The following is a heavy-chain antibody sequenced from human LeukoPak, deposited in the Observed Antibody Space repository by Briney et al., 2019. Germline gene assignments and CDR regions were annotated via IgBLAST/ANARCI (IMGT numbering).Heavy chain of an antibody. D-gene: IGHD3-10*01. CDR2: SNACNGKT. J-gene: IGHJ5*02. Sequence: ASVKVSCKASGYTFTSYAMHWGRQAPGQRVEGRGWSNACNGKTKYSQKFKGRGTITKDTSASTAYMELSSLRSEDTAVYYCARVTEWFGELFPGWFDPWGQGTLVTVSS. CDR3: ARVTEWFGELFPGWFDP. V-gene: IGHV1-3*01. CDR1: GYTFTSYA.